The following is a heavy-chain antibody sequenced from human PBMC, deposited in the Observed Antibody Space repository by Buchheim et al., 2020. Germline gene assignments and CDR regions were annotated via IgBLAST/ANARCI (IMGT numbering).Heavy chain of an antibody. J-gene: IGHJ4*02. V-gene: IGHV1-2*02. CDR2: INPNSGGT. CDR1: GYTFTGYY. D-gene: IGHD4-17*01. CDR3: ARPPKHDYGDYGPTLYYFDY. Sequence: QVQLVQSGAEVKKPGASVKVSCKASGYTFTGYYMHWVRQAPGQGLEWMGWINPNSGGTNYAQKFQGRVTMTRETYISTAYMELSRLRSDDTAVYYCARPPKHDYGDYGPTLYYFDYWGQGTL.